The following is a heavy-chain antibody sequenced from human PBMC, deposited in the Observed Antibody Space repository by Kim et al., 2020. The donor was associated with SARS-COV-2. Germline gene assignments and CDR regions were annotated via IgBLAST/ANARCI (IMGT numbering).Heavy chain of an antibody. V-gene: IGHV3-23*01. CDR2: ISGSGGST. D-gene: IGHD6-19*01. CDR3: AKGGSGGWFLDY. CDR1: GFTFSSYA. J-gene: IGHJ4*02. Sequence: GGSLRLSCAASGFTFSSYAMSWVRQAPGKGLEWVAAISGSGGSTYYSDSVKGRFTTSRDNSKNTLYLQMNSPRAENTAVYYCAKGGSGGWFLDYWGQGTLVTVSS.